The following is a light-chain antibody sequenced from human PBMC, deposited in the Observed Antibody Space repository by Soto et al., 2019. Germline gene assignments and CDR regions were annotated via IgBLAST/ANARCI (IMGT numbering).Light chain of an antibody. V-gene: IGLV2-14*01. CDR2: EVR. Sequence: QSALTQPASVSGSPGQSITIYCTGTNSDVGGFDYVSWYQQCPGKAPRLVLSEVRNRPSGVSNRFSGSKSGNTASLTISGLQTEDEADYFCSSYAGSDTLVFGGGTKLTVL. CDR3: SSYAGSDTLV. CDR1: NSDVGGFDY. J-gene: IGLJ2*01.